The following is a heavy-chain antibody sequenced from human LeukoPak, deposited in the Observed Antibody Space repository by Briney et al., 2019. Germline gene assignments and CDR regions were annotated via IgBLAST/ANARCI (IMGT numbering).Heavy chain of an antibody. D-gene: IGHD6-13*01. CDR2: INHSGST. CDR1: GGSFSGYY. Sequence: PSETLSLTCAVYGGSFSGYYWSWIRQPPGRGLEWIGEINHSGSTNYNPSLKSRVTISVDTSKNQFSLKLSSVTAADTAVYYCARGLGAAAGITPAVVYMDVWGKGTTVTVSS. J-gene: IGHJ6*03. V-gene: IGHV4-34*01. CDR3: ARGLGAAAGITPAVVYMDV.